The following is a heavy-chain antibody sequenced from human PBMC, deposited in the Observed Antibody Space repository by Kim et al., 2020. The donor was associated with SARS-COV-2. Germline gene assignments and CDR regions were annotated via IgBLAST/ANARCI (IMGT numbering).Heavy chain of an antibody. CDR2: INHSGST. CDR3: ARGPKVIQLWLGFDY. D-gene: IGHD5-18*01. Sequence: SETLSLTCAVYGGSFSGYYWSWIRQPPGKGLEWIGEINHSGSTNYNPSLKSRVTISVDTSKNQFSLKLSSVTAADTAVYYCARGPKVIQLWLGFDYWGQGTLVTVSS. V-gene: IGHV4-34*01. J-gene: IGHJ4*02. CDR1: GGSFSGYY.